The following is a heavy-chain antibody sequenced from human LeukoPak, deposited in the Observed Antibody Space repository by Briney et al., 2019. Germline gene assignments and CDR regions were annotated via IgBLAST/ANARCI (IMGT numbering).Heavy chain of an antibody. CDR1: GGSFSGYY. V-gene: IGHV4-34*01. D-gene: IGHD6-19*01. Sequence: SETLSLTCAVYGGSFSGYYWSWIRQPPGKGLEWIGEINHSGSTNYNPSLKSRVTISVDTSKNQFSLKLSSVTAADTAVYYCARGRLVRTFDYWGQGTLVTVSS. CDR3: ARGRLVRTFDY. J-gene: IGHJ4*02. CDR2: INHSGST.